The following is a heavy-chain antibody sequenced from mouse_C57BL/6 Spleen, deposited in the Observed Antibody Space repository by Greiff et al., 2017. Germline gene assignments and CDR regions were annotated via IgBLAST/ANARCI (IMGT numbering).Heavy chain of an antibody. CDR3: ARRNTTVVYDY. J-gene: IGHJ2*01. D-gene: IGHD1-1*01. V-gene: IGHV1-54*01. CDR2: INPGSGGT. Sequence: QVQLKQSGAELVRPGTSVKVSCKASGYAFTNYLIEWVKQRPGQGLEWIGVINPGSGGTNYNEKFKGKATLTADKSSSTAYMQLSSLTSEDSAVYFCARRNTTVVYDYWGQGTTLTVSS. CDR1: GYAFTNYL.